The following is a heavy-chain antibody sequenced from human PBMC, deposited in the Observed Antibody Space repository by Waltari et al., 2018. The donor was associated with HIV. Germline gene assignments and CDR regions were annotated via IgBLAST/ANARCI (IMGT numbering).Heavy chain of an antibody. D-gene: IGHD1-1*01. V-gene: IGHV3-30*03. CDR1: GFTFRIYG. CDR3: ATGQQVWETWSQLDY. J-gene: IGHJ4*02. CDR2: ISFDGSNQ. Sequence: QVQLVDSGGVVVQPGRSLRPSCAASGFTFRIYGMHWVRQAPGKGLEWVAVISFDGSNQYYADSVRGRFTISRDNSKKKVFLQMNSLRLDDSALYYCATGQQVWETWSQLDYWGQGTLVIVSS.